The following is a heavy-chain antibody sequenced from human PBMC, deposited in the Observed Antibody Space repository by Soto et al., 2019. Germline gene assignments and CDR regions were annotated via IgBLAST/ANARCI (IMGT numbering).Heavy chain of an antibody. CDR2: IYSGGST. V-gene: IGHV3-66*01. CDR3: AKSFYDFWSGYYGPGFDY. J-gene: IGHJ4*02. D-gene: IGHD3-3*01. CDR1: GFTVSSNY. Sequence: PGGSLRLSCAASGFTVSSNYMSWVRQAPGKGLEWVSVIYSGGSTYCADSVKGRFTISRDNSKNTLYLQMNSLRAEDTAVYYCAKSFYDFWSGYYGPGFDYWGQGTLVTVSS.